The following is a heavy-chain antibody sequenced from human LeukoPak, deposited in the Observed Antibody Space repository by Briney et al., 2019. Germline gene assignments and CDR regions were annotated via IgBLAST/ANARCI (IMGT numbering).Heavy chain of an antibody. D-gene: IGHD2-21*01. V-gene: IGHV4-61*02. CDR1: GGSISSGSYY. CDR2: IYTSGST. J-gene: IGHJ4*02. Sequence: SETLSLTCTVSGGSISSGSYYWSWIRQPPGKGLEWIGRIYTSGSTNYNPSLKSRVTISVDTSKNQFSLKLSSVTAADTAVYYCASSPLVVKYYFDYWGQGTLVTVSS. CDR3: ASSPLVVKYYFDY.